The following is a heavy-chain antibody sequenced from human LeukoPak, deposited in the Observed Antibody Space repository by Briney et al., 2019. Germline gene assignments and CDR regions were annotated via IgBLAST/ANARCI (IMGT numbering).Heavy chain of an antibody. CDR2: INPNSGGT. CDR3: ASSFFYDKSGYER. V-gene: IGHV1-2*06. CDR1: GYTFTGYY. D-gene: IGHD3-22*01. Sequence: GASVKVSCKASGYTFTGYYMRWVRQAPGQGLEWMGRINPNSGGTNYAQKSQGRVTMTRDTSTTTADMELSTLRSDDTAVYYYASSFFYDKSGYERWGQGTLVTVSS. J-gene: IGHJ4*02.